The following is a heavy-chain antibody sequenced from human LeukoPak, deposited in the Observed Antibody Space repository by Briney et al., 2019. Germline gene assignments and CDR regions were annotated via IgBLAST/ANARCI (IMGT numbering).Heavy chain of an antibody. Sequence: GGSLRLSCAASGFTFSSYEMNWVRQAPGKGLEWVSYISSSGSTIYYADSVKGRFTISRDNAKNSLYLQMNSLRAEDTAVYYCARGRDGSSFDIWGQGTMVTVSS. CDR1: GFTFSSYE. J-gene: IGHJ3*02. D-gene: IGHD5-24*01. CDR2: ISSSGSTI. CDR3: ARGRDGSSFDI. V-gene: IGHV3-48*03.